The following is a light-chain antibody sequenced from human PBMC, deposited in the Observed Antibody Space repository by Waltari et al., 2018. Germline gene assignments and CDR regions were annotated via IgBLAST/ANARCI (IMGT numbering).Light chain of an antibody. CDR3: QKYSSAPFT. CDR1: QAISNF. V-gene: IGKV1-27*01. Sequence: DIQMTQSPSSLAASVGDRVTITCRATQAISNFLARYQQKPGKVPKLLIYAASTLQSGVPSRFSGSGSETDFTLTIRSLQPEDVATYYCQKYSSAPFTFGPGTTVDIK. J-gene: IGKJ3*01. CDR2: AAS.